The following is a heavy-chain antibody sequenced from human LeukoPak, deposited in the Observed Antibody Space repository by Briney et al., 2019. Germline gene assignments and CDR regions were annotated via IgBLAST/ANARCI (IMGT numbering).Heavy chain of an antibody. CDR1: GFTFNSYW. D-gene: IGHD3-3*01. V-gene: IGHV3-7*03. J-gene: IGHJ3*02. Sequence: GGSLRLSCAASGFTFNSYWMSWVRQAPGKGLEWVANIKQDVNEKYYVDSVKGRFTISRDNAKNSLYLQMNSLRAEDTAVYYCARTDRTGALGRFRMRSDAFDIWGQGTMVTVSS. CDR3: ARTDRTGALGRFRMRSDAFDI. CDR2: IKQDVNEK.